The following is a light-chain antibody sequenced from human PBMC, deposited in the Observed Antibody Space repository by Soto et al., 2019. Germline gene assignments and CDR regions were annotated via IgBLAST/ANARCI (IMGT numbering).Light chain of an antibody. J-gene: IGKJ2*01. CDR3: MQHLHTST. Sequence: DIVMTQSPLSLPVTPGEPASISCRSSQSLLHSNGYNYLDWYLQKPGQSPQVLIYLGSHRSSGVPDRLSGSGSGTDFTLKISRVEADDVGVYYCMQHLHTSTFGQGTKLEIK. V-gene: IGKV2-28*01. CDR2: LGS. CDR1: QSLLHSNGYNY.